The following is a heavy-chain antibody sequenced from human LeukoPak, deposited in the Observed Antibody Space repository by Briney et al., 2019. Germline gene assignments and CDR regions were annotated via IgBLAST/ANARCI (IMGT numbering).Heavy chain of an antibody. D-gene: IGHD6-19*01. J-gene: IGHJ4*02. CDR2: IKQDGSEK. CDR3: ARGQEVAGLPLDFDY. V-gene: IGHV3-7*01. CDR1: GFTFSSYW. Sequence: GGSLRLSCAASGFTFSSYWMSWVRQAPGKGLEWVANIKQDGSEKYYVDSVKGRFTISRDNAKNSLYLQMNSLRAEDTAVYYCARGQEVAGLPLDFDYWGQGTLVTVSS.